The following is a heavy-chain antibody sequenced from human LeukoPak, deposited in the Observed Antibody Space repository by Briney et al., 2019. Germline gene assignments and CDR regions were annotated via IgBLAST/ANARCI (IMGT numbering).Heavy chain of an antibody. D-gene: IGHD3-10*01. V-gene: IGHV3-48*03. J-gene: IGHJ5*02. CDR3: AKDLMRDIWFGES. CDR2: ISSRGSAI. CDR1: GFSFSTYK. Sequence: GGSLRLSCAASGFSFSTYKINWVRQAPGKGLEGVSYISSRGSAIYHADSVKGRFTISRDNSKNTVYLQMNSLRAEDTAVYYCAKDLMRDIWFGESWGQGTLVTVSS.